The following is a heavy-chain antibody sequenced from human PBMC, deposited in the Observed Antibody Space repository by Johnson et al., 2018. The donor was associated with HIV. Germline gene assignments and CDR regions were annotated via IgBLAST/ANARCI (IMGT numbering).Heavy chain of an antibody. CDR3: ARGRSSSSTAAFDI. CDR1: GFTFSSYA. V-gene: IGHV3-30*14. J-gene: IGHJ3*02. Sequence: QMQLVESGGGVVQPGRSLRLSCAASGFTFSSYAMHWVRQAPGKGLEWVAVISYDGSNKYFADSVKGRFTISRDNSKNRLYLQMQSLRGEDTAVYSCARGRSSSSTAAFDILGQGTMVTVSS. D-gene: IGHD6-6*01. CDR2: ISYDGSNK.